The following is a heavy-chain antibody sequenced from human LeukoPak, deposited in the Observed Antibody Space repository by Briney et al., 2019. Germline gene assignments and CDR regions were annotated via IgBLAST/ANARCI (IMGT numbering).Heavy chain of an antibody. V-gene: IGHV4-39*07. Sequence: SETLSLTCTVSGGSINSNGYYWGWIRQPPGKGLEWIGNIYYSGSTYYNPSLKSRVTISIDTSKNQFSLKLSSVTAADTAVYYCARDNGDVVAPLLDVWGKGTTVTISS. CDR3: ARDNGDVVAPLLDV. CDR1: GGSINSNGYY. CDR2: IYYSGST. D-gene: IGHD2-21*01. J-gene: IGHJ6*04.